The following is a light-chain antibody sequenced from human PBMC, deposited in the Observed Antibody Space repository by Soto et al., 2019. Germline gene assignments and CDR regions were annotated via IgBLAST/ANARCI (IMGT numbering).Light chain of an antibody. V-gene: IGKV1-5*01. J-gene: IGKJ1*01. CDR2: DAS. Sequence: DIQMTQYPSTLSASVGVTITITCRASQSISRWLAWYQQKPGKPPKLPIYDASSLQSRVPSRCSGSGSGTELTRPVSSLQPDDLETYFCLPYNFYSWTFGQGTYVEIK. CDR3: LPYNFYSWT. CDR1: QSISRW.